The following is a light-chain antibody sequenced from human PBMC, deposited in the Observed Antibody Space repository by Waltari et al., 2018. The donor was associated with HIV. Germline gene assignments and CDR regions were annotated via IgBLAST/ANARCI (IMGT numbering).Light chain of an antibody. J-gene: IGLJ1*01. CDR3: CSYAGSYTYV. CDR2: DVS. V-gene: IGLV2-11*01. Sequence: QSALTQPRSVSGSPGQSVTIPCTGTSSDVGGYNYVSWYQQHPGKAPKRLIYDVSKRPSGVPDRFSGSKSANTASLTISGLQAEDEADYYCCSYAGSYTYVFGTGTKVTVL. CDR1: SSDVGGYNY.